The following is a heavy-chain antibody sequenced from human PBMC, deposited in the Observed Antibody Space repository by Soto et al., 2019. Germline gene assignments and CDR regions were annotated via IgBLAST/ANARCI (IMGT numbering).Heavy chain of an antibody. D-gene: IGHD6-6*01. V-gene: IGHV3-30*18. J-gene: IGHJ6*02. CDR2: ISYDGSNK. Sequence: PGGSLRLSCTASGFTFSHYGMHWARQAPGKGLEWVAIISYDGSNKHYADSVMGRFTISRDNSKNTLYLQMNSLRTEDTAVYYCAKDLVAWSNYYYYGMDVWGQGTTVTVSS. CDR1: GFTFSHYG. CDR3: AKDLVAWSNYYYYGMDV.